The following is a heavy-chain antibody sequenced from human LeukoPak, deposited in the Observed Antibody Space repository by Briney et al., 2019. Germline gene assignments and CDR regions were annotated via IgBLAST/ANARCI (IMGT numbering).Heavy chain of an antibody. CDR3: ARYSAAAASYFDY. CDR1: GGSFSGDY. D-gene: IGHD6-13*01. CDR2: INHSGST. J-gene: IGHJ4*02. V-gene: IGHV4-34*01. Sequence: PSETLSLTCAVYGGSFSGDYWSWIRQPPGKGLEWIGEINHSGSTNYNPSLKSRVTISVDTSKNQFSLKLSSVTAADTAVYYCARYSAAAASYFDYWGQGTLVTVSS.